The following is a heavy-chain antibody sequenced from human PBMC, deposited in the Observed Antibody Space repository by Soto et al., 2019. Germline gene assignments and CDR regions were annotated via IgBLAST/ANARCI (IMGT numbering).Heavy chain of an antibody. Sequence: TGGSLRLSCAASGFTFSSYAMSWVRQAPGKGLEWVSAISGSGGSTYYADSVKGRFTISRDNSKNTLYPQMNSLRAEDTAVYYCAKVDASVFFYGGYVYYYYGMDFSARGTSVIGSS. CDR3: AKVDASVFFYGGYVYYYYGMDF. J-gene: IGHJ6*02. V-gene: IGHV3-23*01. D-gene: IGHD4-17*01. CDR2: ISGSGGST. CDR1: GFTFSSYA.